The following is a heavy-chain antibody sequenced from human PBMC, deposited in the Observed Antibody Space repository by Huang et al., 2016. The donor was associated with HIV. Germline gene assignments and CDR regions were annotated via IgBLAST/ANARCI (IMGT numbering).Heavy chain of an antibody. CDR1: EFTFSDYA. CDR3: AKEIAVPGSRWFDP. D-gene: IGHD6-13*01. J-gene: IGHJ5*02. Sequence: QVQLVESGGGVVQPGRSLRLSCAASEFTFSDYARHWVRQAPGKGLEWLAVISYDGNYKNHADSVKGRFTISRDNSKNTLYLEMNSLRAEDTAVYFCAKEIAVPGSRWFDPWGQGTLVTVSS. V-gene: IGHV3-30*18. CDR2: ISYDGNYK.